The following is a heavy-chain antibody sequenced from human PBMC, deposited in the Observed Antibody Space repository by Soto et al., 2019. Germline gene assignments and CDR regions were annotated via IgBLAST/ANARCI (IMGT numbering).Heavy chain of an antibody. CDR3: ARVSQYNFGPLAYFDY. CDR2: ITYDGSHQ. Sequence: QVQLVESGGGVVQPGGSLRLSCAASGFGFDAYGIHWVRRAPGKGLEWVAVITYDGSHQYYRDSVKGRFTISRDNVRNTMFLQMDSLQPEDTAMYFCARVSQYNFGPLAYFDYWGQGTLVTVSS. J-gene: IGHJ4*02. CDR1: GFGFDAYG. V-gene: IGHV3-30*03. D-gene: IGHD1-1*01.